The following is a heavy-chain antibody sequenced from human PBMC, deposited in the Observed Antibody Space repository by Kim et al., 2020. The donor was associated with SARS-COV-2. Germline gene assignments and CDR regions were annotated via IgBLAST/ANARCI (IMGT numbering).Heavy chain of an antibody. CDR3: ARAQPSITMVRGVIPDAFDI. Sequence: SETLSLTCTVSGGSISSYYWSWIRQPPGKGLEWIGYIYYSGSTNYNPSLKSRVTISVDTSKNQFSLKLSSVTAADTAVYYCARAQPSITMVRGVIPDAFDIWGQGTMVTVSS. CDR1: GGSISSYY. V-gene: IGHV4-59*01. J-gene: IGHJ3*02. CDR2: IYYSGST. D-gene: IGHD3-10*01.